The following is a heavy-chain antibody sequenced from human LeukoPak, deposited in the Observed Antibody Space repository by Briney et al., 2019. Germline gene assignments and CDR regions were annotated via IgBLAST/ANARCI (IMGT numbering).Heavy chain of an antibody. V-gene: IGHV3-30-3*01. D-gene: IGHD1-26*01. Sequence: GSSPRLSCAASGFTFSSSPMHWVRQAPGKGLEWVAVISYDGTNKHYADSVKGRFTISRDNSKNTLYLQMNSLRAEDTAVYYCARVVPWDFDYWGQGTLVTVSS. CDR3: ARVVPWDFDY. J-gene: IGHJ4*02. CDR1: GFTFSSSP. CDR2: ISYDGTNK.